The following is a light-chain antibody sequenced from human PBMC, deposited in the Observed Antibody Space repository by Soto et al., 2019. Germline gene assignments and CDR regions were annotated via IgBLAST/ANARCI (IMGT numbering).Light chain of an antibody. Sequence: APCRSRLTTTIGDRVTITCRASQSISSWLAWYQQKPGKAPKLLIYDASNLESGVPSRFSGSGSGTEFTLTISILQPEDFATDYSAQPHYFLLTFCQGTKVDI. CDR1: QSISSW. J-gene: IGKJ1*01. CDR3: AQPHYFLLT. V-gene: IGKV1-5*01. CDR2: DAS.